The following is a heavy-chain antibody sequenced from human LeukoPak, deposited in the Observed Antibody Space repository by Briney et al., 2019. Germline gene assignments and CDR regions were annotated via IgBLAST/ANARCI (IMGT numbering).Heavy chain of an antibody. D-gene: IGHD3-10*01. CDR3: ARDRMVRGADI. CDR1: GGSISSGGYY. J-gene: IGHJ3*02. CDR2: IYYSGST. Sequence: SETLSLTCTVSGGSISSGGYYWSWIRQHPGKGLEWIGYIYYSGSTNYNPSLKSRVTISVDTSKNQFSLKLSSVTAADTAVYYCARDRMVRGADIWGQGTMVTVSS. V-gene: IGHV4-61*08.